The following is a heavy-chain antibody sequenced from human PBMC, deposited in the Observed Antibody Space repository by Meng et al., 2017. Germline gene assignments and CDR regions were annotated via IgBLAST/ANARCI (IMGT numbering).Heavy chain of an antibody. CDR3: ARGRTRRGYYDSSGYLRYFDL. D-gene: IGHD3-22*01. Sequence: QVQLQQWGARLLKSSGTLPLTCAVYGGSFRGYYWSWIRQPPGKGLEWIGEINHSGSTNYNPSLKSRVTISVDTSKNQFSLKLSSVTAADTAVYYCARGRTRRGYYDSSGYLRYFDLWGRGTLVTVSS. V-gene: IGHV4-34*01. CDR1: GGSFRGYY. CDR2: INHSGST. J-gene: IGHJ2*01.